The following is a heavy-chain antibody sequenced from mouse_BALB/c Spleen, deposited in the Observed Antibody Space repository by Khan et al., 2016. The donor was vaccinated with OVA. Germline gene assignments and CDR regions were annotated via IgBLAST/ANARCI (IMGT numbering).Heavy chain of an antibody. J-gene: IGHJ4*01. CDR3: AREGSRYNYAVDY. Sequence: EVQLQESGPGLVKPSPSLSLTCTVTGYSITSDYAWNWIRQFPGNKLEWMGSINYSGSTNYNPSLKSRISFTRDTSKNQFFLQLNTVTTEDTATYYCAREGSRYNYAVDYWGQGTAGTVSS. CDR2: INYSGST. CDR1: GYSITSDYA. V-gene: IGHV3-2*02. D-gene: IGHD1-1*01.